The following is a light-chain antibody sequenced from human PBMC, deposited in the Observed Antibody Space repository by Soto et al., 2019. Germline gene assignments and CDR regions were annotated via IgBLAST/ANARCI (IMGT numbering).Light chain of an antibody. CDR2: DVS. CDR3: CSYAGNYIYV. V-gene: IGLV2-11*01. J-gene: IGLJ1*01. CDR1: GNDVGAYNY. Sequence: QSVLTQPRSVSGSPGQSVTISCTGTGNDVGAYNYVSWYQQHPGRPPKLMIYDVSQRPSGVPDRFSGSKSGNTASLTISGLLAEDEADYYCCSYAGNYIYVFGTGTKLTVL.